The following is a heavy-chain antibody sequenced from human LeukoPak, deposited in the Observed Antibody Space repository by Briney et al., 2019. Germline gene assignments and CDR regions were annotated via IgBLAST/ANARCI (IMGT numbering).Heavy chain of an antibody. CDR2: IKSKTDGGTT. D-gene: IGHD2-21*01. V-gene: IGHV3-15*01. Sequence: GGSLRLSCAASGFTFNNAWMSWVRQAPGKGLEWVGRIKSKTDGGTTDYAAPVKGRFIISRDDSKNTLYLQMNSLKTEDTAVYYRTTDIFGEEDGYYFDYWGQGILVTVSS. CDR3: TTDIFGEEDGYYFDY. CDR1: GFTFNNAW. J-gene: IGHJ4*02.